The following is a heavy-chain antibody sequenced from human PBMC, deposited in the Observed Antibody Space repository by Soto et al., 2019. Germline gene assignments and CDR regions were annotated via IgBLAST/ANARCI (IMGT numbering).Heavy chain of an antibody. CDR1: GFTFSSYA. V-gene: IGHV3-30-3*01. CDR2: ISYDGSNK. J-gene: IGHJ6*02. CDR3: ARDQFYYSYGMDV. Sequence: QVQLVESGGGVVQPGRSLRLSCAASGFTFSSYAMHWVRQAPGKGLEWVAVISYDGSNKYYADSVKGRFTISRDNSKNPLYLQMNSLRAEDTAVYYCARDQFYYSYGMDVWGQGTTVTVSS.